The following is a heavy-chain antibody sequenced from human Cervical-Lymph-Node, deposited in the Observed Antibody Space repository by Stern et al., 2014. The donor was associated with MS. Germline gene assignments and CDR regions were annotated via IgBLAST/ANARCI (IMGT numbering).Heavy chain of an antibody. CDR3: ARATDL. CDR2: IYYSGTT. CDR1: GASITSYY. J-gene: IGHJ5*02. Sequence: QVQLQESGPGLLRPSETLSLTCTVSGASITSYYWSWIRQPPGKGLEWIGYIYYSGTTNYNASLKGRVAISIDTSKTQFSLMLSSVTAADTAVYYCARATDLWGQGTLVTVSS. V-gene: IGHV4-59*01.